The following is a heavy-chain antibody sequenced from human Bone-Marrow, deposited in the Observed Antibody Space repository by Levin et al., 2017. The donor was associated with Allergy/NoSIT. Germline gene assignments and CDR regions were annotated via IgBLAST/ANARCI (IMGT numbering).Heavy chain of an antibody. D-gene: IGHD3-3*01. J-gene: IGHJ6*02. CDR2: ISGNDAST. V-gene: IGHV3-23*01. CDR1: GFTFSTSA. Sequence: GGSLRLSCTASGFTFSTSAMSWVRQAPGKGLEWVSCISGNDASTYYAASVQGRFTISRDNSRNTLYLQLNSLTVEDTAQYYCAKVESSSDYGMDVWGQGTTVTVSS. CDR3: AKVESSSDYGMDV.